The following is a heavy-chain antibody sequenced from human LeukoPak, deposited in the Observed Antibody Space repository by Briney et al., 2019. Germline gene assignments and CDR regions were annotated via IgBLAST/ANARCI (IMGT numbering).Heavy chain of an antibody. J-gene: IGHJ4*02. CDR1: AFTFSTYA. V-gene: IGHV3-23*01. CDR3: AKDKGGNRCYETSGYEFDY. D-gene: IGHD3-22*01. CDR2: ISGSDGTT. Sequence: PGGSLRLSCAASAFTFSTYAMSWVRQAPGEGLEWVSSISGSDGTTYYADSVKGRFTISRDNSKNTLNLEMNSLRVEDTAVYYCAKDKGGNRCYETSGYEFDYWGQGTLVTVSS.